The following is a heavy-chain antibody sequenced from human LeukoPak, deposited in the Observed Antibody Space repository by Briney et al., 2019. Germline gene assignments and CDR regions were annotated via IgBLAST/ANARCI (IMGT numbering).Heavy chain of an antibody. D-gene: IGHD3-22*01. CDR3: TRGGGSGYYFGIPRYYFDA. Sequence: SETLSLTCTVSGGSISSYYWSWIRRPPGKGLEWIGYIYYSGSTNYNPSLKSRVTISVDTSRNQFSLTMTSMTAADTAIYYCTRGGGSGYYFGIPRYYFDAWGQGVLVTVSS. CDR2: IYYSGST. J-gene: IGHJ4*02. V-gene: IGHV4-59*01. CDR1: GGSISSYY.